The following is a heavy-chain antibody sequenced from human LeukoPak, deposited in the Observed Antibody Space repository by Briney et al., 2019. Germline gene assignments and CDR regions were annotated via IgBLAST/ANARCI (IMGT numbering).Heavy chain of an antibody. CDR2: IHPNSGGT. CDR3: ARDDGAYFSFDS. Sequence: ASVKVSRQASGYTFTGYYLHWVRQAPGQGLEWMGWIHPNSGGTNFAQKFQGRVSMTRDTSVSTAYMELSRLKSDDTAVFYCARDDGAYFSFDSWGQGTLVTVSS. V-gene: IGHV1-2*02. CDR1: GYTFTGYY. J-gene: IGHJ4*02. D-gene: IGHD4-17*01.